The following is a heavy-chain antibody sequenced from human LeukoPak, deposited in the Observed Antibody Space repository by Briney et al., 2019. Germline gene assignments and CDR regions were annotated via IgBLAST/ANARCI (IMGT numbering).Heavy chain of an antibody. V-gene: IGHV3-23*01. J-gene: IGHJ4*02. Sequence: GGSLRLSCAASGFTFSSYAMSWVRQAPGKGLEWVSAISSSGGSTYYADSVKGRFTISRDNSKNTLYLQMNSLRAEDTAVYYCAKDQGTQQLVYEVYFDYWGQGTLVTVSS. CDR1: GFTFSSYA. CDR2: ISSSGGST. D-gene: IGHD6-13*01. CDR3: AKDQGTQQLVYEVYFDY.